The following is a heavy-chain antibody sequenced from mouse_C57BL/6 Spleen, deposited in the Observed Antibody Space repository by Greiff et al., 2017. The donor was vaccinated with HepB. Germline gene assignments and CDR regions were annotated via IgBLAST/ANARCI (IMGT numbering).Heavy chain of an antibody. CDR1: GYTFTDYN. V-gene: IGHV1-18*01. CDR3: ARLGAY. Sequence: VQLQQSGPELVKPGASVKIPCKASGYTFTDYNMDWVKQSHGKSLEWIGDINPNNGGTIDNQKFKGKATLTVDKSSSTAYMELRSLTSEDTAVYYCARLGAYWGQGTLVTVSA. CDR2: INPNNGGT. J-gene: IGHJ3*01.